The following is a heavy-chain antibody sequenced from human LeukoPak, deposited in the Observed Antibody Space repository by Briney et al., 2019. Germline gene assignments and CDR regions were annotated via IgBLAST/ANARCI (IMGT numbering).Heavy chain of an antibody. Sequence: SETLSLTCTVSGGSISSGSYYWSWIRQPAGKGLEWIGRIYTSGSTNYNPSLKSRVTISVDTSKNQFSLKLSSVTAADTAVYYCARGTNWNYGNWFDPWGQGTLVTVSS. CDR1: GGSISSGSYY. V-gene: IGHV4-61*02. CDR3: ARGTNWNYGNWFDP. J-gene: IGHJ5*02. D-gene: IGHD1-7*01. CDR2: IYTSGST.